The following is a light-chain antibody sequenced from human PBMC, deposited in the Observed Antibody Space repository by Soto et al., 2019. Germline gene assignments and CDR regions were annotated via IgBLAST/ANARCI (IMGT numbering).Light chain of an antibody. J-gene: IGLJ1*01. CDR2: DVT. Sequence: QSVLTQPASVSGPPGQSITISCTGTSSDVGAYNYVSWYQHHPGKAPRLVIYDVTNPPSGISDRFSGSKSGNTASLTISGLLAEDEADYYCTSYTSISTYVFGTGTKLTVL. V-gene: IGLV2-14*01. CDR3: TSYTSISTYV. CDR1: SSDVGAYNY.